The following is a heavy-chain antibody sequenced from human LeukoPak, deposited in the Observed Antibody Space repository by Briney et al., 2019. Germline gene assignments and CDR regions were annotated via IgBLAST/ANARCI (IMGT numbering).Heavy chain of an antibody. V-gene: IGHV1-2*02. CDR2: INPNSGAT. Sequence: ASVKVSCKTSGYPFTDYYIHWVRQAPGQGLEWMGWINPNSGATNYPRKFQGRVTVTRDTSTSTAYMELTSLRSDDTAVYFCARDFGNYYGSGTLDWFDPWGQGTPVTVSS. D-gene: IGHD3-10*01. CDR1: GYPFTDYY. CDR3: ARDFGNYYGSGTLDWFDP. J-gene: IGHJ5*02.